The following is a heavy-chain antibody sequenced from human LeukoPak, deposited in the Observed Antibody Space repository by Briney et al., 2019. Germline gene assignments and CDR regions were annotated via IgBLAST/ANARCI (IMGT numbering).Heavy chain of an antibody. V-gene: IGHV4-4*02. D-gene: IGHD3-22*01. CDR2: IHHGGST. J-gene: IGHJ4*02. Sequence: PSGTLSLTCAVSGGSISNSNWWSWVRQSPGKGLEWIGEIHHGGSTTYNPSLKSRVTISLDESKNQFSLKLNSVTAADTAMYYCATYYDRSSYKWDYWGQGTLVTVSS. CDR3: ATYYDRSSYKWDY. CDR1: GGSISNSNW.